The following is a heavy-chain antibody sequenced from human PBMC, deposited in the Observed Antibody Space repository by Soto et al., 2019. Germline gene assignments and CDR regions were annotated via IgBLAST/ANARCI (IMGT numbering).Heavy chain of an antibody. CDR1: GGTFSNYA. Sequence: QVQLVQSGAEVKKPGSSVKVSCKASGGTFSNYAVSWVRQAPGQGLEWMGGIIPIFGTANYAQKFQGRVTITADESTSTAYVVLSSLRSDDTAVYYCAIERGGYSYGSPWFDPWGQGTLVTVSS. D-gene: IGHD5-18*01. CDR2: IIPIFGTA. V-gene: IGHV1-69*12. CDR3: AIERGGYSYGSPWFDP. J-gene: IGHJ5*02.